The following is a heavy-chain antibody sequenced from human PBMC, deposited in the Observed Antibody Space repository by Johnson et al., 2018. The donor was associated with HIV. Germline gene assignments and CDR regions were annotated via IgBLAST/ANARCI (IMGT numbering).Heavy chain of an antibody. CDR3: TRPGDYDAFDI. D-gene: IGHD4-17*01. CDR1: GFIVSSNY. Sequence: EVQLVESGGGLVQPGGSLRLSCAASGFIVSSNYMSWVRQAPGKGLEWVSVIYSGGSAYYTDSVKGRFTISRDTSKNTLYLQMNSLNTEDTAVYYCTRPGDYDAFDIWGQGTMVIVSS. CDR2: IYSGGSA. V-gene: IGHV3-66*02. J-gene: IGHJ3*02.